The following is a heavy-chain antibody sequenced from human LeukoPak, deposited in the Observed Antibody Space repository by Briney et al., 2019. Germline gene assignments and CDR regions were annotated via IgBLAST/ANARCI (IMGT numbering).Heavy chain of an antibody. J-gene: IGHJ3*02. V-gene: IGHV3-33*01. CDR3: ARGTTHDAFDI. CDR2: IWYDGSNK. CDR1: GFTFSGYG. Sequence: GGSLRLSCAASGFTFSGYGMHWVRQAPGKGLEWVAVIWYDGSNKYYADSVKGRFTISRDNSKNTLYLQMNSLRAEDTAVYYCARGTTHDAFDIWGQGTMVTVSS. D-gene: IGHD1-7*01.